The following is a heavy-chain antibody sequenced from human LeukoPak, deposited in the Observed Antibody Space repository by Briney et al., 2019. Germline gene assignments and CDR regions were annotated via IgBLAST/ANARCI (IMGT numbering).Heavy chain of an antibody. V-gene: IGHV4-39*01. J-gene: IGHJ4*02. D-gene: IGHD3-10*01. CDR2: IYYSGST. CDR1: GGSISSSSYY. CDR3: ARRAMVRGGTYFDY. Sequence: SETLSLTCTISGGSISSSSYYWGWIRQPPGKGLEWIGSIYYSGSTYYNPSLKSRVTISVDTSKNQFSLKLSSVTAADTAVYYCARRAMVRGGTYFDYWGQGTLVTVSS.